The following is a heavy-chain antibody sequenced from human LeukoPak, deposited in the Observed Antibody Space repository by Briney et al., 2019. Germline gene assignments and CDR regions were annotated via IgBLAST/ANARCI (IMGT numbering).Heavy chain of an antibody. CDR3: ARGTPSYYDSSGYGDPFDY. J-gene: IGHJ4*02. V-gene: IGHV4-39*01. D-gene: IGHD3-22*01. Sequence: SETLSLTCTVSGGSISSSSYYWGWIRQPPGKGLEWIGSIYYSGSTYYNPSLKSRVTISVDTSKNQFSLKLSSVTAADTAVYYCARGTPSYYDSSGYGDPFDYWGQGTLVTVSS. CDR2: IYYSGST. CDR1: GGSISSSSYY.